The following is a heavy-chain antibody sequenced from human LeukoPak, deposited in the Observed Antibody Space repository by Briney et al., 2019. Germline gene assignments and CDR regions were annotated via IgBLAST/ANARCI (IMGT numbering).Heavy chain of an antibody. V-gene: IGHV1-2*02. J-gene: IGHJ4*02. CDR1: GYTFTGYS. Sequence: VASVKVSCKASGYTFTGYSMHWVRQAPGQGLVWMGWINPNSGGTNYAQKFQGRVTMTRDTSISTAYMELSRLRSDDTAVYYCARTYTVIMPFDYWGQGTLVTVSS. D-gene: IGHD4-17*01. CDR2: INPNSGGT. CDR3: ARTYTVIMPFDY.